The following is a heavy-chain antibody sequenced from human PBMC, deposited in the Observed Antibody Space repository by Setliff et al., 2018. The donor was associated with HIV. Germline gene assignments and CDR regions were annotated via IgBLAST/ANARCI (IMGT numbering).Heavy chain of an antibody. CDR2: IYYSGST. Sequence: SETLSLTCTVSGGSMNSYYWNWIRQPPGKGLEWIGYIYYSGSTNYNPSLKSRVIISVDTSKNQLSLKLSSMTAADTAMYYCARGDGTKYYYYYYMDVWGKGTTVTVSS. CDR1: GGSMNSYY. D-gene: IGHD1-7*01. J-gene: IGHJ6*03. V-gene: IGHV4-59*08. CDR3: ARGDGTKYYYYYYMDV.